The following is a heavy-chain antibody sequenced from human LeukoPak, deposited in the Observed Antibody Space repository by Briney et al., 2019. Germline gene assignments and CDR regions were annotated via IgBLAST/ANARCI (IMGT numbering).Heavy chain of an antibody. Sequence: GGSLRLSCAASGFTFSSYSMTWVRQAPGKGLEWVSIISSGSSAIFSADALKGRFTISRDDAKNLLYLDMNSLRAEDTAVYYCASDLNGIAAAVWVYYFDYWGQGTLVTVSS. CDR2: ISSGSSAI. D-gene: IGHD6-13*01. V-gene: IGHV3-21*01. J-gene: IGHJ4*02. CDR1: GFTFSSYS. CDR3: ASDLNGIAAAVWVYYFDY.